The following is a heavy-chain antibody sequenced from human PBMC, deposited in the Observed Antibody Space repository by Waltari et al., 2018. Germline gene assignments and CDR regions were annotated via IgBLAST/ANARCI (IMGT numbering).Heavy chain of an antibody. Sequence: QVQLVQSGAEVKKPGASVKVSCKASGYNFTSYGISWVRQAPGQGLEWMGWISAYNGNTNYAQKLQGRVTMTTDTSTSTAYMELRSLRSDDTAVYYCARVEADYGSGSYYYYYMDVWGKGTTVTVSS. J-gene: IGHJ6*03. D-gene: IGHD3-10*01. CDR2: ISAYNGNT. CDR3: ARVEADYGSGSYYYYYMDV. CDR1: GYNFTSYG. V-gene: IGHV1-18*01.